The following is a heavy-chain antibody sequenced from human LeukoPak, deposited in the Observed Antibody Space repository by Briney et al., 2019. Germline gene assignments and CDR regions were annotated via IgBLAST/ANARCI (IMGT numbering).Heavy chain of an antibody. V-gene: IGHV1-69*05. CDR1: GGTFSSYA. CDR3: AREGVNNWNDGITNWFDP. CDR2: IIPIFGTA. J-gene: IGHJ5*02. Sequence: PVKVSCKASGGTFSSYAISWVRQAPGQGLEWMGGIIPIFGTANYAQKFQGRVTITTDESTSTAYMELSSLRSEDTAVYYCAREGVNNWNDGITNWFDPWGQGTLVTVSS. D-gene: IGHD1-20*01.